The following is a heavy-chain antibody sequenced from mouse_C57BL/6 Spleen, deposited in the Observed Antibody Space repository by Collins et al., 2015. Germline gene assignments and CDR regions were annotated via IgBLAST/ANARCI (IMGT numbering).Heavy chain of an antibody. J-gene: IGHJ3*01. V-gene: IGHV6-6*02. CDR1: GFTFSNYW. CDR3: TRRDWDAWFAY. D-gene: IGHD4-1*01. CDR2: IRLKSNNYAT. Sequence: EVKLEESGGGLVQPGGSMKLSCVASGFTFSNYWMNWVRQSPEKGLEWVAEIRLKSNNYATHYAESVKGRFTISRDDSKSSVYLQMNNLRAEDTGIYYCTRRDWDAWFAYWGQGTLVTVSA.